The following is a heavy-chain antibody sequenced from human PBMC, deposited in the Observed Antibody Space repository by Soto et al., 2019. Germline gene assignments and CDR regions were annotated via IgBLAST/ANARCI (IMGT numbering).Heavy chain of an antibody. CDR3: ARESDEYYSDY. J-gene: IGHJ4*02. Sequence: QVQLEESGGGVVQPGRSLRLSCAASGFTFSSYGMHWVRQAPAKGLEWVAAIWFDGSNKYYADSVKGRFAISRDNSKNTLYLQINSLRDEDTAVYYCARESDEYYSDYWGQGTLVTVS. V-gene: IGHV3-33*01. CDR2: IWFDGSNK. CDR1: GFTFSSYG.